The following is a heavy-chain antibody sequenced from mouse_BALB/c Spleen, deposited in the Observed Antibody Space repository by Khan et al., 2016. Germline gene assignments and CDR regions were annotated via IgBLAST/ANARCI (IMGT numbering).Heavy chain of an antibody. J-gene: IGHJ1*01. CDR3: ARYPFDYDGSSYWYFDV. Sequence: EVQLQESGPGLVKPSQSLSLTCSVTGYSITSGYYWNWIRQFPGNKLEWMGYISYDGSNNYNPSLKNRISITRDTSKNQFFLKLNSVTTEDTATYYCARYPFDYDGSSYWYFDVWGAGTTVTVSS. V-gene: IGHV3-6*02. CDR2: ISYDGSN. D-gene: IGHD1-1*01. CDR1: GYSITSGYY.